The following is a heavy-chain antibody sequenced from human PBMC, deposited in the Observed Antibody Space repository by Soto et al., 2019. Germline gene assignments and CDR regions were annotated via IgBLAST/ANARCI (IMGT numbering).Heavy chain of an antibody. Sequence: PSETLSLTCPVSGGSISSYDWSWLRQPAGTGLEWIGRSYTSGGTNYNPSLKSRVTMSVDTSKNQFSLKLSSVTAADTAVYYCARVRLPISSYYFDYWGQGTLVTVSS. V-gene: IGHV4-4*07. D-gene: IGHD6-6*01. CDR3: ARVRLPISSYYFDY. CDR1: GGSISSYD. CDR2: SYTSGGT. J-gene: IGHJ4*02.